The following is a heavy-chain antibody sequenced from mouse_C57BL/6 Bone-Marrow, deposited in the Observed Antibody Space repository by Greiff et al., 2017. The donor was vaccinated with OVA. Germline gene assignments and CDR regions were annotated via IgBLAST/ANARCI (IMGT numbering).Heavy chain of an antibody. Sequence: QVQLQQSGPGLVAPSQSLSITCTVSGFSLTSYAISWVRQPPGKGLEWLGVIWTGGGTNYNSALKSRLSISKDNSKSQVFLKMNSLQTDDTARYYCARNAFYYDFPFDYWGQGTTLTVSS. CDR1: GFSLTSYA. CDR3: ARNAFYYDFPFDY. D-gene: IGHD2-4*01. J-gene: IGHJ2*01. CDR2: IWTGGGT. V-gene: IGHV2-9-1*01.